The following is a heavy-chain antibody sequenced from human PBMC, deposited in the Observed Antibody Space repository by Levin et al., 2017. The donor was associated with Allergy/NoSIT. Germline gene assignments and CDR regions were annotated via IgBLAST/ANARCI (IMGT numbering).Heavy chain of an antibody. V-gene: IGHV3-33*01. Sequence: GGSLRLSCAASGFTFSSYGMHWVRQAPGKGLEWVAVIWYDGSNKYYADSVKGRFTISRDNSKNTLYLQMNSLRAEDTAVYYCARDKAGYSGYDSFDYWGQGTLVTVSS. D-gene: IGHD5-12*01. CDR2: IWYDGSNK. CDR3: ARDKAGYSGYDSFDY. J-gene: IGHJ4*02. CDR1: GFTFSSYG.